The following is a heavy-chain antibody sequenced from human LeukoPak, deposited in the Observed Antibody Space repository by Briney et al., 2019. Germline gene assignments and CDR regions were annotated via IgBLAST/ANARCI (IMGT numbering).Heavy chain of an antibody. CDR1: GYSISSGYF. J-gene: IGHJ4*02. CDR2: FYPSGST. CDR3: ARLLIAAAGTGVGHNEFDY. V-gene: IGHV4-38-2*02. Sequence: SETLSLTCTVSGYSISSGYFWGWIRQPPGKGLEWIGSFYPSGSTDYNPSLKSRVTISVDTSKNQFSLKLSSVTAADTAVYYCARLLIAAAGTGVGHNEFDYWGQGTLVTVSS. D-gene: IGHD6-13*01.